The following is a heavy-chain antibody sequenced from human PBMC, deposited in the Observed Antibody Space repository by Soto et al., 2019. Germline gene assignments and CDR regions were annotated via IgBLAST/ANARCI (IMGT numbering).Heavy chain of an antibody. J-gene: IGHJ4*02. CDR1: GFTFNSHW. CDR3: VRDHPAHGRYFDY. CDR2: INQDASEK. V-gene: IGHV3-7*01. D-gene: IGHD2-2*01. Sequence: EVQLVESGGGLVQPGGSLRLSCAASGFTFNSHWMSWVRQAPGKGLEWVANINQDASEKYYADSVKGRFTISRDNARNSLSLRMTTLRAEDTAVDYCVRDHPAHGRYFDYWGQGTLVTVSS.